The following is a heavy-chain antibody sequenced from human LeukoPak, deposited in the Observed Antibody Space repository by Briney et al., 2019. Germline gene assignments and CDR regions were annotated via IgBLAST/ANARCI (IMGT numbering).Heavy chain of an antibody. D-gene: IGHD2-15*01. CDR2: ISYDGSNK. V-gene: IGHV3-30*18. CDR1: GFTFSSYG. Sequence: PGRSLRLSCAASGFTFSSYGMHWVRQAPGKGLEWVAVISYDGSNKYYADSVKGRFTISGDNSKNTLYLQMNSLRAEDTAVYYCAKEIFSPRHGMDVWGKGTTVTVSS. J-gene: IGHJ6*04. CDR3: AKEIFSPRHGMDV.